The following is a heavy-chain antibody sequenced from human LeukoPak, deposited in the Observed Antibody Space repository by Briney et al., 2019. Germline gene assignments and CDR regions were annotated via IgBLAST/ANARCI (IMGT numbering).Heavy chain of an antibody. CDR2: IKTDGSTT. D-gene: IGHD4-17*01. CDR1: GFTFTTYA. V-gene: IGHV3-74*01. J-gene: IGHJ4*02. Sequence: GGSLRLSCAASGFTFTTYAMGWVRQSPGKGLEWVSRIKTDGSTTIYADSVKGRFTISRDNSKNTVYLQMNSLRAEDTAVYYCARASTTVPNLLDYWGQGTLVTVSS. CDR3: ARASTTVPNLLDY.